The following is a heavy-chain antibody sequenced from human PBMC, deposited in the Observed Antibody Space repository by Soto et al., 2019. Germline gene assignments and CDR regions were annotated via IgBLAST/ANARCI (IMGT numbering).Heavy chain of an antibody. V-gene: IGHV3-30-3*01. CDR2: ISYDGSNK. Sequence: GGSLRLSFAASGFTFSSYAMHWVRQAPGNGLEWVAVISYDGSNKYYADSVKGRFTISRDNSKNTLYLQMNSLRAEDTAVYYCVRDDSSGYYSSYYFDYWGQGTLVTVSS. D-gene: IGHD3-22*01. CDR3: VRDDSSGYYSSYYFDY. CDR1: GFTFSSYA. J-gene: IGHJ4*02.